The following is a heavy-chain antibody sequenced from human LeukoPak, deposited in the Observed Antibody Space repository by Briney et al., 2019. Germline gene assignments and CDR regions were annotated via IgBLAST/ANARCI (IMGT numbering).Heavy chain of an antibody. CDR1: GGSISGDSINDYY. CDR2: MHISGTT. J-gene: IGHJ5*02. D-gene: IGHD6-13*01. V-gene: IGHV4-4*07. CDR3: ARDLRTLYSRENFSWFDP. Sequence: PSETLSLTCTVSGGSISGDSINDYYWSWIRQPAGKGLEWIGRMHISGTTNYNPSLKSRVTISLDTSKNQFSLKLSSVTAADTAVYYCARDLRTLYSRENFSWFDPWGQGTLVTVSS.